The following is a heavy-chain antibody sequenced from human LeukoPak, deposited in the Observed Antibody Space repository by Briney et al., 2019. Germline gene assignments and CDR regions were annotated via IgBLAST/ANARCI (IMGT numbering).Heavy chain of an antibody. Sequence: ASVTVFCKASGYTFTSYGISWVRQAPGPGLEWMGCISAYNGNTNYAQKLQGRVTMTTDTSTSTAYMELGSLRSDDTAVYYCARDTVVVVAARWFDPWGQGTLVTVSS. J-gene: IGHJ5*02. CDR1: GYTFTSYG. V-gene: IGHV1-18*01. D-gene: IGHD2-15*01. CDR3: ARDTVVVVAARWFDP. CDR2: ISAYNGNT.